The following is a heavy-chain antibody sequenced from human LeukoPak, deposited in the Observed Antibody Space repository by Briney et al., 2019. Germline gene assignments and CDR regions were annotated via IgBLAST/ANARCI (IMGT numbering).Heavy chain of an antibody. V-gene: IGHV1-69*04. CDR2: IIPIVGIA. Sequence: SVKVSCKSSGGTFSTYAISWVRQAPGQGLEWMGRIIPIVGIANYAQELQGRVTITADTSTSTAYMELSSLRSEDTAVYYCARDRPLYGDYYFDYWGQGTLVTVSS. CDR3: ARDRPLYGDYYFDY. D-gene: IGHD4-17*01. CDR1: GGTFSTYA. J-gene: IGHJ4*02.